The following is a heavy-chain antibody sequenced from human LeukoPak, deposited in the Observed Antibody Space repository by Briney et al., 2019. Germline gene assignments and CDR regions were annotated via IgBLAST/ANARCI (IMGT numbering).Heavy chain of an antibody. CDR1: GGTFSSYA. CDR2: IIPIFGTA. CDR3: ARRLNLYYFDY. Sequence: ASVKVSCTASGGTFSSYAISWVRQAPGQGLEWMGGIIPIFGTANYAQKFQGRVAITADESTSTAYMELSRLRSDDTAVYYCARRLNLYYFDYWGQGTLVTVSS. J-gene: IGHJ4*02. V-gene: IGHV1-69*13.